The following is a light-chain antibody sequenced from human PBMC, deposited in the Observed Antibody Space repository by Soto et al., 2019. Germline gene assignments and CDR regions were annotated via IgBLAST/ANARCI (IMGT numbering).Light chain of an antibody. CDR1: QSVNSY. J-gene: IGKJ4*01. Sequence: EIVLTQSPATLSLSPGERATLSCRASQSVNSYLAWYQQKPGQAPRLLIYGASNRATGVPARFSGGGSGTDFTLTIRSLEPEDFAVYYCQQRSNWLTFGGGTKVEIK. CDR3: QQRSNWLT. CDR2: GAS. V-gene: IGKV3-11*01.